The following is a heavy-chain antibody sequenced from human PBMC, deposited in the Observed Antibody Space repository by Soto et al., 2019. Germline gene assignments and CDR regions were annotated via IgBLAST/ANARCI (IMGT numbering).Heavy chain of an antibody. D-gene: IGHD3-16*01. CDR1: EFNVMSYW. J-gene: IGHJ4*02. CDR3: ARDIRFDYVN. V-gene: IGHV3-7*01. Sequence: GGSLTLTCAVSEFNVMSYWMSWVRQAPGKGLEWVASIKEDGSEIYYLQSVRGRFTISRDSAGNALHLAMNYLSAEDTGVYFCARDIRFDYVNWGQGTLVTVSS. CDR2: IKEDGSEI.